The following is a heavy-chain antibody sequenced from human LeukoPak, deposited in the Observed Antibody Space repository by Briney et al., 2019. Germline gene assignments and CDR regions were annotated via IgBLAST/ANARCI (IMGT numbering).Heavy chain of an antibody. Sequence: PGGSLRLSCAASGFTFSSYGMSWVRQAPGKGLEWVSAISGSGGSTYHADSVKGRFIISKDISKNTLYLQMNNLRADDTAVYYCARESGYAVGDFWGRGTLVTVSS. V-gene: IGHV3-23*01. J-gene: IGHJ4*02. CDR2: ISGSGGST. D-gene: IGHD5-12*01. CDR1: GFTFSSYG. CDR3: ARESGYAVGDF.